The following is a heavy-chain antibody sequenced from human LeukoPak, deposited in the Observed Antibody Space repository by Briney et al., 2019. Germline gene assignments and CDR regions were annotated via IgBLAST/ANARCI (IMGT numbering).Heavy chain of an antibody. CDR3: ASNVPPLLYREEINWFDP. CDR1: GFTFNNYG. J-gene: IGHJ5*02. CDR2: IWYDGSNK. D-gene: IGHD2-2*02. V-gene: IGHV3-33*03. Sequence: QPGRSLLLSCAASGFTFNNYGMHWVRQAPGKGLEWVAVIWYDGSNKDYADSVKGRFTISRDNAKNSLYLQMNSLRAEDTAVYYCASNVPPLLYREEINWFDPWGQGTLVTVSS.